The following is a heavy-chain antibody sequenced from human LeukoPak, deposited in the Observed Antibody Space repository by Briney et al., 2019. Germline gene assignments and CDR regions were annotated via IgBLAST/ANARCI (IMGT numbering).Heavy chain of an antibody. CDR3: VRGGFQYGDN. D-gene: IGHD3-16*01. Sequence: GGSLRLSCAASGFTFTSYYMSWVRQAPGKGLEWVANIKRDGSERSHVDSVRGRFTISRDNAENSLYLQMNSLRVEGTAVYYCVRGGFQYGDNWGQGTLVTVSS. J-gene: IGHJ4*02. CDR2: IKRDGSER. V-gene: IGHV3-7*05. CDR1: GFTFTSYY.